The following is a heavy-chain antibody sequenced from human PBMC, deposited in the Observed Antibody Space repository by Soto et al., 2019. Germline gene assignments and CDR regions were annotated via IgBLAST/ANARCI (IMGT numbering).Heavy chain of an antibody. CDR3: ARGGWWFGALDAFDI. Sequence: QVQLVQSGAEVKKPGASVKVSCKASGYTFTSYDINWVRQATGQGLEWMGWMNPNSGNTGYAQKFQGRVTMTRNTSIGTAYMGLSSLRYEDTAVYYCARGGWWFGALDAFDIWGQGTMVTVSS. J-gene: IGHJ3*02. CDR2: MNPNSGNT. V-gene: IGHV1-8*01. D-gene: IGHD3-10*01. CDR1: GYTFTSYD.